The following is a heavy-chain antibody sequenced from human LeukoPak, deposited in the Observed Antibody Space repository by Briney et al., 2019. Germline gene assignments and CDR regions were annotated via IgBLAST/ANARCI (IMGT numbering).Heavy chain of an antibody. V-gene: IGHV4-28*01. CDR3: ARIAVDSGIYFDY. CDR2: IYSSGST. CDR1: GYSITSSNW. Sequence: SDTLSLTCAVSGYSITSSNWWGWIRQPPGKGLEWIGYIYSSGSTYYNPSLKSRVTMSVDTSKNQFSLKLSSVTAMDTAVYYCARIAVDSGIYFDYWGQGTLVTVPS. D-gene: IGHD5-18*01. J-gene: IGHJ4*02.